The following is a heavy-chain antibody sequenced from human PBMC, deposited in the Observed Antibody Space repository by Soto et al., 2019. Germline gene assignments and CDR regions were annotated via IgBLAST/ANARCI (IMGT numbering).Heavy chain of an antibody. D-gene: IGHD6-19*01. CDR1: GFTFSSYA. J-gene: IGHJ4*02. CDR2: ISYDGGNK. Sequence: GGSLRLSCAASGFTFSSYAMHWVRQAPGKGLEWVAVISYDGGNKYYADSVKGRFTISRDNSKNTLYLQMNSLRAEDTAVYYCARAGVAVAGALDYWGQGTLVTVSS. V-gene: IGHV3-30-3*01. CDR3: ARAGVAVAGALDY.